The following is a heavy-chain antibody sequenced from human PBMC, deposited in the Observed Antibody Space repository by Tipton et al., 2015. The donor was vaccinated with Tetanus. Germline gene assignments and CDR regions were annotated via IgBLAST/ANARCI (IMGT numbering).Heavy chain of an antibody. V-gene: IGHV3-23*01. CDR2: ISGSGGST. D-gene: IGHD6-19*01. J-gene: IGHJ4*02. Sequence: SLRLSCAASGFTFSGSAMHWVRQAPGKGLEWVSAISGSGGSTYYGDSVKGRFTISRDNSKNMLYLQMNSLRAEDTAVYYCAKDGGTSGWYIHFDYWGQGTLVTVSS. CDR3: AKDGGTSGWYIHFDY. CDR1: GFTFSGSA.